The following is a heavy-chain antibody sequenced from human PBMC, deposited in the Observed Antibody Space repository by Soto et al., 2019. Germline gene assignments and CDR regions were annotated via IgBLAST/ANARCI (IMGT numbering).Heavy chain of an antibody. Sequence: ASGKVSCKISGHTPSELSIYWARQAPGKGLEWLGGFDPEGGEAIYAQKWHGRVTVTEDTVTGTAYMELRGLKCYDTAVYYCATPIPLRGAMITNIYFDCWGQGTPVTVAS. V-gene: IGHV1-24*01. CDR3: ATPIPLRGAMITNIYFDC. J-gene: IGHJ4*02. CDR2: FDPEGGEA. CDR1: GHTPSELS. D-gene: IGHD3-10*01.